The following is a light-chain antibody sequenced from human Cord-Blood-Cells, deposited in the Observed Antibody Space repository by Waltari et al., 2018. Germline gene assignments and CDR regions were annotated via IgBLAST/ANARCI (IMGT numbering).Light chain of an antibody. CDR1: KSISSW. Sequence: DIKMTQSPSTLSASVGDRVTITCRASKSISSWLAWYQHKPGKAPKLLIYKASGLESGVPSRFSGSGAGREFTLTISSLLPDDFATYYSKQYNSYITFGHGTRLEIK. J-gene: IGKJ5*01. CDR3: KQYNSYIT. V-gene: IGKV1-5*03. CDR2: KAS.